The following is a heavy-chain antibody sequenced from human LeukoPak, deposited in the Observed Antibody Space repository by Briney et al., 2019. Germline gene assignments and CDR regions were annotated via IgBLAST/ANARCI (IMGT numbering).Heavy chain of an antibody. CDR3: ARGRGYCSGGSCPRRGNWFDP. Sequence: PSETLSPTCAVYGGSFSGYYWSWLRQPPGKGLEWLGEINHSGSTNYNPSLKSRVTISVDTSKNQFSLKLSSVTAADTAVYYCARGRGYCSGGSCPRRGNWFDPWGQGTLVTVSS. CDR2: INHSGST. CDR1: GGSFSGYY. D-gene: IGHD2-15*01. J-gene: IGHJ5*02. V-gene: IGHV4-34*01.